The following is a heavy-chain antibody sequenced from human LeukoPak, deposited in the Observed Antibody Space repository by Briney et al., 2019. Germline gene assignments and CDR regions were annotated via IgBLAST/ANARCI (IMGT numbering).Heavy chain of an antibody. V-gene: IGHV4-59*01. Sequence: PSETLSLTCTVSGGSLSSYYWSWIRQPPGKGLEWIGYIYYSGSTNYNPSLKSRVIISVDTSNNQISLQLSSVTAADPAVYYGAGIVVVVAAPSQSFDMWGEGTM. CDR2: IYYSGST. J-gene: IGHJ3*02. CDR3: AGIVVVVAAPSQSFDM. CDR1: GGSLSSYY. D-gene: IGHD2-15*01.